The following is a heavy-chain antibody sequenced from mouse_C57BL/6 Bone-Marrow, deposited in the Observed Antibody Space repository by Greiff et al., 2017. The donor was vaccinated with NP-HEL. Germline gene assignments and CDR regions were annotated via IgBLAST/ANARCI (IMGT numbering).Heavy chain of an antibody. CDR1: GFTFSSYA. J-gene: IGHJ3*01. Sequence: DVKLVESGGGLVKPGGSLKLSCAASGFTFSSYAMSWVRQTPEKRLEWVATISDGGSYTYYPDNVKGRFTISRDNAKNNLYLQMSHLKSEDTAMYYCARYDHDVRAYWGQGTLVTVSA. CDR3: ARYDHDVRAY. V-gene: IGHV5-4*03. CDR2: ISDGGSYT. D-gene: IGHD2-4*01.